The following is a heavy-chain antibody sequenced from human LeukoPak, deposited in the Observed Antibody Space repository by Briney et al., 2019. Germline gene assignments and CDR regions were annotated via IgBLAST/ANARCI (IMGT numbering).Heavy chain of an antibody. CDR2: INPSVVST. CDR1: GYTFTSYY. Sequence: ASVKASCKASGYTFTSYYMHWVRQAPGHGLEWMGIINPSVVSTRYAHKFKGRVTMTRETSTSTVYMELSSLRSEDKAVYYCAREGGPDYDSSGYSLLGWGQGTLVTVSS. D-gene: IGHD3-22*01. CDR3: AREGGPDYDSSGYSLLG. V-gene: IGHV1-46*01. J-gene: IGHJ4*02.